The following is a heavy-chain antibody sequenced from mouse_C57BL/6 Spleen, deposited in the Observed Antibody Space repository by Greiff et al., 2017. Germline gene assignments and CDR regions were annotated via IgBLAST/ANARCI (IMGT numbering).Heavy chain of an antibody. J-gene: IGHJ1*03. Sequence: VKLVESGPGLVAPSQSLSITCTVSGFSLTSYAISWVRQPPGKGLEWLGVIWTGGGTNYNSALKSRLSISKDNSKSQVFLKMNSLQTDDTARYYCANHYYGSSYWYFDVWGTGTTVTVSS. D-gene: IGHD1-1*01. CDR2: IWTGGGT. CDR3: ANHYYGSSYWYFDV. V-gene: IGHV2-9-1*01. CDR1: GFSLTSYA.